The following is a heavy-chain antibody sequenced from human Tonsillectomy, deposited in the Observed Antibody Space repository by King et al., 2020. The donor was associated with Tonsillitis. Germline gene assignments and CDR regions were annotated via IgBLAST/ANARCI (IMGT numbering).Heavy chain of an antibody. CDR2: ISAYNGNT. J-gene: IGHJ4*02. CDR1: GYSFSSYG. V-gene: IGHV1-18*01. CDR3: ARDLEYSDHAGSGY. D-gene: IGHD3-3*01. Sequence: QLVQSGAEVKKPGASVKVSCKASGYSFSSYGINWVRQAPGQGLEWMGWISAYNGNTTYAQKPRGRVSMTEDTSTNTAYMELRSLRSDDTAVYYCARDLEYSDHAGSGYWGQGTLVTVSS.